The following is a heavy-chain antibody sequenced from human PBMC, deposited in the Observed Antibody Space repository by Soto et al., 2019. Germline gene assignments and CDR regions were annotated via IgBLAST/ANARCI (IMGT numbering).Heavy chain of an antibody. CDR3: ATVDYSGGYFDY. Sequence: QVQLVESGGGVVQPGRSLRLSCAASGFTFSSYGMHWVRQAPGKGLEWVAVISYDGSNKYYADSVKGRFTISRDNSKNTLYLQMNSLRAEDTAVYYCATVDYSGGYFDYWGQGTLGTVSS. J-gene: IGHJ4*02. CDR1: GFTFSSYG. V-gene: IGHV3-30*03. CDR2: ISYDGSNK. D-gene: IGHD1-26*01.